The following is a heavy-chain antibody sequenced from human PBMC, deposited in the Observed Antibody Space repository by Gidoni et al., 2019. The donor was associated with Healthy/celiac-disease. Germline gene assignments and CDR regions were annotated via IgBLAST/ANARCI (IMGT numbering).Heavy chain of an antibody. Sequence: EVQLLEPGGGLVPHGGSLRLSLSASGFPFSSYAMSWVRQAPGKGLEWVSAISGSGGSTYYADSVKGRFTISRDNSKNTLYLQMNSLRAEDTAVYYCAKDWQQLDNYFDYWGQGTLVTVSS. J-gene: IGHJ4*02. CDR3: AKDWQQLDNYFDY. D-gene: IGHD6-13*01. CDR2: ISGSGGST. CDR1: GFPFSSYA. V-gene: IGHV3-23*01.